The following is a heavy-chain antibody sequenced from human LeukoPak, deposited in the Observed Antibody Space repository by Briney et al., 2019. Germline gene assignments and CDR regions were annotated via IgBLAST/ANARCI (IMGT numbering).Heavy chain of an antibody. D-gene: IGHD2-15*01. CDR2: ISSDGTTI. Sequence: GGSLRLSCAASGFTFSSYEMNWARQAPGKGLEWVSYISSDGTTINYADSVKGRFTISRDNAKNSLYLQMNSLRAEDTAVYYCAKDRVVAATTPVGYWGQGTLVTVSS. CDR1: GFTFSSYE. J-gene: IGHJ4*02. CDR3: AKDRVVAATTPVGY. V-gene: IGHV3-48*03.